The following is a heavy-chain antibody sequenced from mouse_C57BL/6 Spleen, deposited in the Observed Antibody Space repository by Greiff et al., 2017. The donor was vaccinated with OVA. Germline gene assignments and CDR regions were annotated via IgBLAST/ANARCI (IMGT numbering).Heavy chain of an antibody. CDR1: GYTFTSYT. D-gene: IGHD1-1*01. CDR2: INPSSGYT. CDR3: ATITTVVALDY. J-gene: IGHJ2*01. V-gene: IGHV1-4*01. Sequence: QVQLQQSGAELARPGASVKMSCKASGYTFTSYTMHWVKQRPGQGLEWIGYINPSSGYTNYNQKFKGKATLTVDKSSSTAYMQLSSLTSEDSAVYYCATITTVVALDYWGQGTTLTVSS.